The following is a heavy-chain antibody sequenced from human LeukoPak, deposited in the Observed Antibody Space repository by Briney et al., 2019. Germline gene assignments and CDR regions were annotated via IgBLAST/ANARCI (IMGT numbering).Heavy chain of an antibody. V-gene: IGHV6-1*01. CDR3: ARGGVRGVAPGGKDRDYYFDY. J-gene: IGHJ4*02. D-gene: IGHD3-10*01. CDR1: GDSVSSNSAA. Sequence: SQTLSLTCAISGDSVSSNSAAWNWIRQSPSRGLKWLGRTYYRSKWYNDYAVSVKSRITINPDTSKNQFSLQLNSVTPEDTAVYYCARGGVRGVAPGGKDRDYYFDYWGQGTLVTVSS. CDR2: TYYRSKWYN.